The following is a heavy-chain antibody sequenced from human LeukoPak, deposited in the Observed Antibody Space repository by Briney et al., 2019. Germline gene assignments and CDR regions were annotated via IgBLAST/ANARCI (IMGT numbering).Heavy chain of an antibody. CDR1: GYTFTGYY. V-gene: IGHV7-4-1*02. CDR2: INTNTGNP. J-gene: IGHJ3*02. Sequence: ASVKVSCKASGYTFTGYYIHWVRQAPGQGLEWMGWINTNTGNPTYAQGFTGRFVFSLDTSVSTAYLQISSLKAEDTAVYYCARGDYYGSGVRGVLAVDIWGQGTMVTVSS. CDR3: ARGDYYGSGVRGVLAVDI. D-gene: IGHD3-10*01.